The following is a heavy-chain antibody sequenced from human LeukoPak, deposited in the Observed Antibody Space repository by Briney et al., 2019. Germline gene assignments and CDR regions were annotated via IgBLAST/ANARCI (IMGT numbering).Heavy chain of an antibody. CDR2: IYHSGST. V-gene: IGHV4-30-2*01. D-gene: IGHD3/OR15-3a*01. CDR1: GGSFSGYY. CDR3: ARRTYWFDP. J-gene: IGHJ5*02. Sequence: SETLSLTCAVYGGSFSGYYWSWIRQPPGKGLEWIGYIYHSGSTYYNPSLKSRVTISVDRSKNQFSLKLSSVTAADTAVYYCARRTYWFDPWGQGTLVTVSS.